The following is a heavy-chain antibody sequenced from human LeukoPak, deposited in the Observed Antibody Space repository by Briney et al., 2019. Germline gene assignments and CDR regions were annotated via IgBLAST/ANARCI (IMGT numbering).Heavy chain of an antibody. Sequence: GGSLRLSCAASGFTFSSYEMNWVRQAPGKGLEWVSYISSSGSTIYYADSVKGRFTISRDNAKKSLYLQMNSLRAEDTGVYYCARGYSYGIDVWGQGTTVTVSS. V-gene: IGHV3-48*03. CDR1: GFTFSSYE. J-gene: IGHJ6*02. D-gene: IGHD6-13*01. CDR3: ARGYSYGIDV. CDR2: ISSSGSTI.